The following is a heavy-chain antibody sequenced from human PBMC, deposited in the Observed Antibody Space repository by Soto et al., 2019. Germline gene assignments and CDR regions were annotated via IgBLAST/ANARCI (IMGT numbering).Heavy chain of an antibody. CDR2: IIPIFGTA. J-gene: IGHJ4*02. D-gene: IGHD6-19*01. CDR3: ARNKMAGDFDY. CDR1: GGTFSSYA. V-gene: IGHV1-69*01. Sequence: QVQLVQSGAEVKKPGSSVKVSCKASGGTFSSYAISWVRQAPGQGLEWMGGIIPIFGTANYGQKFQGRVTIAGDQATSTAYMELRSLRSEDTAVYYCARNKMAGDFDYWGQGTLVTVSS.